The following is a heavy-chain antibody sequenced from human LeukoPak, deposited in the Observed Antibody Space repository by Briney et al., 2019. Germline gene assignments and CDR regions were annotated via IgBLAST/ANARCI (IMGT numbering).Heavy chain of an antibody. CDR2: IFHDGVT. D-gene: IGHD5-12*01. Sequence: SSETLSLTCAVSDASVSGNHWSWIRQSPEKGLEWIGHIFHDGVTDYNPSLKSRVTILPDTSKNQFSLRLTSVTAADTAVYYCARFSRWLPFEYWGQGTLVTVSS. J-gene: IGHJ4*02. V-gene: IGHV4-59*02. CDR3: ARFSRWLPFEY. CDR1: DASVSGNH.